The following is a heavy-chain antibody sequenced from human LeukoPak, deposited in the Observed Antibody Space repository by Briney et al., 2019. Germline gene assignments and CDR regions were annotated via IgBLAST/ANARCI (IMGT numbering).Heavy chain of an antibody. CDR3: ARRSIRHPLDY. V-gene: IGHV4-61*05. J-gene: IGHJ4*02. CDR2: IYYSGST. Sequence: SETLSLTCTVSGGSISSSSYYWSWIRQPPGKGLEWIGYIYYSGSTNYNPSLKSRVTISVDTSKNQFSLKLSSVTAADTAVYYCARRSIRHPLDYWGQGTLVTVSS. CDR1: GGSISSSSYY. D-gene: IGHD2/OR15-2a*01.